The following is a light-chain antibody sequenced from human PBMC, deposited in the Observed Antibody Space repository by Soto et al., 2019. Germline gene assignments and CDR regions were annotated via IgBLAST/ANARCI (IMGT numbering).Light chain of an antibody. V-gene: IGLV1-44*01. CDR3: AAWDNSLNGVV. J-gene: IGLJ3*02. CDR2: GNG. Sequence: QSVLTPPPSASGTPGQRVTISCSGRSSNIGRNVANWYQQLPGAAPKLLIFGNGNRPSGVPDRFSGSKSGTSASLAISGLRPEDEADYYCAAWDNSLNGVVFGGGTKVTVL. CDR1: SSNIGRNV.